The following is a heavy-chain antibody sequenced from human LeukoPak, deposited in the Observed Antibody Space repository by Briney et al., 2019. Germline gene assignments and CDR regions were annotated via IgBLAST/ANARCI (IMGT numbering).Heavy chain of an antibody. D-gene: IGHD6-19*01. CDR3: ASFTVAGIGDAFDI. CDR1: GYTFTSYD. V-gene: IGHV1-8*01. Sequence: GASVKVSCKASGYTFTSYDINWVRQATGQGLEWMGWMNPNSGNTGYAQKFQGRVTMTRNTSISTAYMELSSLRSEDTAVYYCASFTVAGIGDAFDIWGQGTMLTVSS. CDR2: MNPNSGNT. J-gene: IGHJ3*02.